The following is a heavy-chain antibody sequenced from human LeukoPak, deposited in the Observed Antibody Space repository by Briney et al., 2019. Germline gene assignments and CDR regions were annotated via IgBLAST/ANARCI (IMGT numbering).Heavy chain of an antibody. CDR1: GYSVGSGYY. D-gene: IGHD6-6*01. Sequence: SETLSLTCTVSGYSVGSGYYWGWIRQPPGKGLEWIGSIFHSGNTYYNPSLKSRVTISVDRSKNQFSLKLSSVTAADTAVYYCARGRYSSSSGSVAWYFDLWGRGTLVTVSS. CDR2: IFHSGNT. CDR3: ARGRYSSSSGSVAWYFDL. J-gene: IGHJ2*01. V-gene: IGHV4-38-2*02.